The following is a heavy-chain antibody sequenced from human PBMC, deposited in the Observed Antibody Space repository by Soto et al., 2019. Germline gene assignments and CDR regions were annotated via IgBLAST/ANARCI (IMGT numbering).Heavy chain of an antibody. J-gene: IGHJ3*02. Sequence: QVQLVESGGGVVQPGRSLRLSCAASGFTFSTYGMHWVRQAPGKGLEWVGVITDDGSNKFYADSVKGRFTISRENSKNTLYLQMNSLRVEDAAVYYCAKDWRESLPGDAFDIWGQGTMVTVSS. CDR1: GFTFSTYG. V-gene: IGHV3-30*18. CDR3: AKDWRESLPGDAFDI. CDR2: ITDDGSNK. D-gene: IGHD3-10*01.